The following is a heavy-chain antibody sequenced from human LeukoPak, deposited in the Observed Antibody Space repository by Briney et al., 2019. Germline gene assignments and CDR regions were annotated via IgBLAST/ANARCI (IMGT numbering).Heavy chain of an antibody. J-gene: IGHJ4*02. D-gene: IGHD3-3*01. CDR2: ISGSGGST. CDR1: GFTFSSYA. Sequence: GGSLRLSCAASGFTFSSYAMSWVRQAPGKGLEWVSAISGSGGSTYYADSVKGRFTISRDNSKNTLYLQMNSLRAEDTAVHYCAKTPSYYDFFEASDYWGQGTLVTVSS. CDR3: AKTPSYYDFFEASDY. V-gene: IGHV3-23*01.